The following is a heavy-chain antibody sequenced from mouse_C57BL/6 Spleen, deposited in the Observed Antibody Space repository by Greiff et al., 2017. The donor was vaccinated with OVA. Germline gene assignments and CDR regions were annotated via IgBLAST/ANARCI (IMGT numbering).Heavy chain of an antibody. CDR3: ASPYGSSYWFAY. J-gene: IGHJ3*01. Sequence: EVMLVESGGDLVKPGGSLKLSCAASGFTFSSYGMSWVRQTPDKRLEWVATISSGGSYTYYPDSVKGRFTISRDNAKNTLYLQMSSLKSEDTAMYYCASPYGSSYWFAYWGQGTLVTVSA. CDR1: GFTFSSYG. D-gene: IGHD1-1*01. CDR2: ISSGGSYT. V-gene: IGHV5-6*01.